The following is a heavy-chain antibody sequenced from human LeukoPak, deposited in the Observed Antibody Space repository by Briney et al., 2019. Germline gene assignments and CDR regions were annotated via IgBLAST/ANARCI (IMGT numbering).Heavy chain of an antibody. CDR1: GGSISSYY. D-gene: IGHD3-10*01. Sequence: SETLSLTCTVSGGSISSYYWSWIRQPPGKGLEWIGYIYYSGSTNYNPSLKSRVTISVDTSKNQFSLKLSSVTAADTAVYYCARVGTGFADGYYYYYYGMDVWGQGTTVTVSS. CDR2: IYYSGST. J-gene: IGHJ6*02. V-gene: IGHV4-59*01. CDR3: ARVGTGFADGYYYYYYGMDV.